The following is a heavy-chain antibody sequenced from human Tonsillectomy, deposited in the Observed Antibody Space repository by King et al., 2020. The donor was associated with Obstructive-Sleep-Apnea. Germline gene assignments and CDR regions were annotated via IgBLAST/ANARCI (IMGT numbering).Heavy chain of an antibody. CDR2: IYYSGST. D-gene: IGHD3-22*01. V-gene: IGHV4-59*08. CDR3: ASMSHYYDSSGKNYYYGMDV. J-gene: IGHJ6*02. CDR1: GGSISSYY. Sequence: QLQESGPGLVKPSETLSLTCTVSGGSISSYYWSWIRQPPGKGLEWIGYIYYSGSTNYNPSLKSRVTISVDTSKNQFSLKLSSVTAADTAVYYCASMSHYYDSSGKNYYYGMDVWGQGTTVTVSS.